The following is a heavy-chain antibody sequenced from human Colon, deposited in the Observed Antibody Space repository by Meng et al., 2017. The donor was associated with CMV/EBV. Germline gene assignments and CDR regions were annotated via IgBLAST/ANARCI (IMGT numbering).Heavy chain of an antibody. CDR3: ARLVVGDNDYFDY. CDR1: GLTFSDSF. CDR2: IKQDGSEK. Sequence: GESLKISCTASGLTFSDSFMSWVRQAPGKGLEWVANIKQDGSEKFYVDSVKGRSTISRDNARKSLYLQMDNLRAEDTAVYYCARLVVGDNDYFDYWGQGTLVTVSS. D-gene: IGHD2-15*01. J-gene: IGHJ4*02. V-gene: IGHV3-7*01.